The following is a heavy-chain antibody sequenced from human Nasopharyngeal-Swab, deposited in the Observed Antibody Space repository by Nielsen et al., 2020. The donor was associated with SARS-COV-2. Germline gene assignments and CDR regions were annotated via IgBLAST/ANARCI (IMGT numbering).Heavy chain of an antibody. CDR3: ARGGEAITFGGVIVYYFDY. CDR2: INTGNGNT. V-gene: IGHV1-3*04. D-gene: IGHD3-16*02. J-gene: IGHJ4*02. Sequence: ASVKVSCKASGYTFTNYGIHWVRQAPGQRLAWMGWINTGNGNTKYSHKFQGRVTITRDTSASTAYMELSSLRSEDTAVYYCARGGEAITFGGVIVYYFDYWGQGTLVTVSS. CDR1: GYTFTNYG.